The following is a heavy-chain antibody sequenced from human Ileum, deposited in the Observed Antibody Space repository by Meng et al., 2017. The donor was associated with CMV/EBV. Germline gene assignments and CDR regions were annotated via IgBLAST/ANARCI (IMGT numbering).Heavy chain of an antibody. CDR2: IRYDGSEK. CDR3: AKVRGAPLVSYFYGMDV. J-gene: IGHJ6*02. D-gene: IGHD6-6*01. V-gene: IGHV3-30*02. CDR1: GFTFSAYG. Sequence: GESLKISCAASGFTFSAYGIHWVRQTPAKGLEWVAFIRYDGSEKYYRDSVRGRFRISRDNSENTVYLQMDSLRPEDTALYYCAKVRGAPLVSYFYGMDVWGQGTAVTVSS.